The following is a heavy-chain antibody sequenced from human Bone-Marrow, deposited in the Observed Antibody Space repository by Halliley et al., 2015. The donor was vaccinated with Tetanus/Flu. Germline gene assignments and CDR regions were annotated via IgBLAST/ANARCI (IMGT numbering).Heavy chain of an antibody. Sequence: HPGASDPRYSPPLQGQVPVSADKSPSTAYLQWSSLKASDTAMYYCARSSSSSGGFDYWGQGTLVTVSS. D-gene: IGHD6-6*01. J-gene: IGHJ4*02. V-gene: IGHV5-51*01. CDR3: ARSSSSSGGFDY. CDR2: HPGASDP.